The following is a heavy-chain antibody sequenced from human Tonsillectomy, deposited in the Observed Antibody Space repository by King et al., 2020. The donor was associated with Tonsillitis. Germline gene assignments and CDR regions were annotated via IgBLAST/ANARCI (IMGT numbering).Heavy chain of an antibody. Sequence: VQLVESGAEVKRPGASVKVSCKASGYTFTGYYLNWVRQAPGQGLEWMGWINPNNGSTQVAQKFQGRVTMAMATSINTAYMELSRLRADDTAVFYCARGGGKYCSNTNCYYFDHWGQGTLVTVSS. V-gene: IGHV1-2*02. CDR2: INPNNGST. CDR3: ARGGGKYCSNTNCYYFDH. CDR1: GYTFTGYY. D-gene: IGHD2-2*01. J-gene: IGHJ4*02.